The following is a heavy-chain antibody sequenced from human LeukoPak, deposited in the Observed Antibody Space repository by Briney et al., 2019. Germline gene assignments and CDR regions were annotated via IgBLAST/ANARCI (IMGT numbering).Heavy chain of an antibody. J-gene: IGHJ4*02. Sequence: GGSLRLSCAASGFTFSSYDMNWLRQAPGKGLEWVSYISTSGSTIYYADSVKGRFTISRDNAKNSLYLQMNSLRAEDTALYYCAKERVTDYYFDYWGQGTLVTVSS. V-gene: IGHV3-48*03. CDR1: GFTFSSYD. CDR3: AKERVTDYYFDY. CDR2: ISTSGSTI. D-gene: IGHD2-21*02.